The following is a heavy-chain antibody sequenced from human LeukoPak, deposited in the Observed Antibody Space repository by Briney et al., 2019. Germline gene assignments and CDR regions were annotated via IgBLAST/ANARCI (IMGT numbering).Heavy chain of an antibody. V-gene: IGHV4-59*01. J-gene: IGHJ4*02. CDR1: GGSICSYY. CDR3: ARERARFFDY. CDR2: IYYSGST. Sequence: PSETLSLTCTVSGGSICSYYWSWIRQPPGKGLEWIGYIYYSGSTNYNPSLKSRVTISVDTSKNQFSLKLSSVTAADTAVYYCARERARFFDYWGQGTLVTVSS.